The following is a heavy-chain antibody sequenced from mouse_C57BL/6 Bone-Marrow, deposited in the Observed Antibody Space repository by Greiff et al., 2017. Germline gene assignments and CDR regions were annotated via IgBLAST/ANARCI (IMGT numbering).Heavy chain of an antibody. CDR3: ARNSYY. Sequence: QVQLPQPGTALVKPGASVKLSCKASGYTFTSYWMPWVKPRPEQGLEWIGNINPSNGGTNYNEKFKIKATLTVDKSSSTAYMQLSSLTSEDSAVYYSARNSYYWGQGTTLTVSS. V-gene: IGHV1-53*01. CDR2: INPSNGGT. CDR1: GYTFTSYW. J-gene: IGHJ2*01.